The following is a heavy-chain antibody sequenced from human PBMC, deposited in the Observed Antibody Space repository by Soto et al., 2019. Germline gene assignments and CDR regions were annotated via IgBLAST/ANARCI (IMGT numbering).Heavy chain of an antibody. D-gene: IGHD3-3*01. CDR1: GYTFTSYG. CDR3: ARGRFLEWSHHWGHFDY. J-gene: IGHJ4*02. V-gene: IGHV1-18*01. CDR2: ISAYNGNT. Sequence: QVQLVQSGAEVKKPGASVKVSCKASGYTFTSYGISWVRQAPGQGLEWMGWISAYNGNTNYAQKPQGRVTMTTDTSTSTAYMELRSLRSDDTAVYYCARGRFLEWSHHWGHFDYWGQGTLVTVSS.